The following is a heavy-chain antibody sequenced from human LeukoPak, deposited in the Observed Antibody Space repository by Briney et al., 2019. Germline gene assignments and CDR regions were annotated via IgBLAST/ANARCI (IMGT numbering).Heavy chain of an antibody. D-gene: IGHD3-3*01. V-gene: IGHV1-18*01. CDR2: ISAYNGNT. J-gene: IGHJ1*01. Sequence: ASVKVSCKASGYTFTSYGISWVRQAPGQGLEWMGWISAYNGNTNYAQKLQGRVTMTTDTSTSTAYMELRSLRSDDTAVYYCARDDSTYYDFWSGYSYAGYFQHWGQGTLVTVSS. CDR3: ARDDSTYYDFWSGYSYAGYFQH. CDR1: GYTFTSYG.